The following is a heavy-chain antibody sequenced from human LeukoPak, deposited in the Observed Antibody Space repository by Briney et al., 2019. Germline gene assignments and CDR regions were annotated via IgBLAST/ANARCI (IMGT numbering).Heavy chain of an antibody. CDR1: GGSISSGSYY. Sequence: PSQTLSLTCTVSGGSISSGSYYWSWIRQPAGKGLEWIGRIYTSGSTNYNPSLKSRVTISVDTSKNQFSLKLSSVTAADTAVYYCAGAGSSGWPLDYYYMDVWGKGTTVTVSS. V-gene: IGHV4-61*02. CDR2: IYTSGST. CDR3: AGAGSSGWPLDYYYMDV. J-gene: IGHJ6*03. D-gene: IGHD6-19*01.